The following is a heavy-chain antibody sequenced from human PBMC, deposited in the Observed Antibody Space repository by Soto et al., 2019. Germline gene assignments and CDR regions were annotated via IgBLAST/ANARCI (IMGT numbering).Heavy chain of an antibody. V-gene: IGHV1-69*13. Sequence: VKVSCKASGGTFSSYAISWVRQAPGQGLEWMGGIIPIFGTANYAQKFQGRVTITADESTSTAYMELSSLRSEDTAVYYCASVPRYYDSSGYFGYFDYWGQGTLVTVSS. CDR1: GGTFSSYA. CDR2: IIPIFGTA. CDR3: ASVPRYYDSSGYFGYFDY. J-gene: IGHJ4*02. D-gene: IGHD3-22*01.